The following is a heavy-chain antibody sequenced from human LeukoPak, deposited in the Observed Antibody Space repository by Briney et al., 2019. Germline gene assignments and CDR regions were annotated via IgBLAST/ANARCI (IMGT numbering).Heavy chain of an antibody. CDR1: GFTFSSNY. D-gene: IGHD3-10*01. CDR3: ASGEYYGSGSPSPFDY. CDR2: IYSGGST. J-gene: IGHJ4*02. Sequence: GGSLRLSCAASGFTFSSNYMSWVRQAPGKGLEWVSVIYSGGSTYYSDSVKGRFNISRDNSKNTLYLQMNSLRAEDTAVYYCASGEYYGSGSPSPFDYWGQGTLVTVSS. V-gene: IGHV3-53*01.